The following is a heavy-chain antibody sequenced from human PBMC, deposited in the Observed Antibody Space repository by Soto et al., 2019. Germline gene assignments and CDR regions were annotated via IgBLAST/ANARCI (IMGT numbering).Heavy chain of an antibody. J-gene: IGHJ3*02. Sequence: GGSLRLSCAASGFTFSNYAMAWVRQAPGKGLEWVSIISGSSDTTYYADSVKGRFTISRDNSKITLYLQMNSLRAEDTAVYYCARGLPQADAFDIWGQGTMVTVSS. CDR1: GFTFSNYA. D-gene: IGHD3-16*01. V-gene: IGHV3-23*01. CDR3: ARGLPQADAFDI. CDR2: ISGSSDTT.